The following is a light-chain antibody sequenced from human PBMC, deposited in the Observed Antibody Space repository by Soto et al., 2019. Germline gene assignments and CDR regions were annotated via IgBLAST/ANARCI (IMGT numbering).Light chain of an antibody. CDR3: QHYGSLVLT. J-gene: IGKJ4*01. Sequence: EIVLTQSPGTLSLSPGERATLSCRASQSVSSSYLAWYQQKPGQAPGLLIYGASSRATGIPDRFSGSGSGTHFTLTIRRLEPEDFEVYYCQHYGSLVLTFGGGTKVEIK. CDR2: GAS. CDR1: QSVSSSY. V-gene: IGKV3-20*01.